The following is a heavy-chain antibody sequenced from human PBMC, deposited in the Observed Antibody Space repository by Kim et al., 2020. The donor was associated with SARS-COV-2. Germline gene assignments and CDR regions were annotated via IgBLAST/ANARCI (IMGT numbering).Heavy chain of an antibody. Sequence: GGSLRLSCAASGFTFSSYGMHWVRQAPGKGLEWVAVISYDGSNKYYADSVKGRFTISRDNSKNTLYLQMNSLRAEDTAVYYCARASSYFDYWGQGTLVTASS. V-gene: IGHV3-33*05. J-gene: IGHJ4*02. CDR3: ARASSYFDY. CDR1: GFTFSSYG. CDR2: ISYDGSNK. D-gene: IGHD3-10*01.